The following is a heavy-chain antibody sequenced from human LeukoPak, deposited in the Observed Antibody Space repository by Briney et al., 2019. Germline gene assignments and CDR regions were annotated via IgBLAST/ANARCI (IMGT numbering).Heavy chain of an antibody. CDR2: ISAYNGNT. D-gene: IGHD2-2*01. Sequence: ASVKVSCKASGYTFTSYGISWVRQAPGQGLEWMGWISAYNGNTNYAQKLQGRVTMTTDTSTSTAYMELRSLRADDTAVYYCARHGRFRSSTNSFDYWGQGTLVTVSS. CDR1: GYTFTSYG. V-gene: IGHV1-18*01. CDR3: ARHGRFRSSTNSFDY. J-gene: IGHJ4*02.